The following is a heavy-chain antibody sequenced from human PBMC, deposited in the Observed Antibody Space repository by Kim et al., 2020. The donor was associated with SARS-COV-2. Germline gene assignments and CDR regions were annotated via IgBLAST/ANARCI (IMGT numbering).Heavy chain of an antibody. CDR2: IKQDGSEK. CDR1: GFTFSSYW. Sequence: GGSLRLSCAASGFTFSSYWMSWVRQAPGKGLEWVANIKQDGSEKYYVDSVKGRFTISRDNAKNSLYLQMNSLRAEDTAVYYCARDPYCSSTSCYSSGMDVWGQGTTVTVSS. CDR3: ARDPYCSSTSCYSSGMDV. J-gene: IGHJ6*02. D-gene: IGHD2-2*01. V-gene: IGHV3-7*03.